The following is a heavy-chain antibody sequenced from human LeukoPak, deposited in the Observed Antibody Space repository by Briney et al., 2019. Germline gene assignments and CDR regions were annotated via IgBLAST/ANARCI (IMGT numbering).Heavy chain of an antibody. CDR2: IDWDDDK. CDR1: GFSLTTSGFC. J-gene: IGHJ6*04. V-gene: IGHV2-70*11. D-gene: IGHD2-21*02. CDR3: AREVTSLDV. Sequence: SGPALVKPTQTLTLTRTFSGFSLTTSGFCVNWIRQPPGKALEWLARIDWDDDKHYNTSLQTRLTISKDTSKNQVVLKMTNMDPVDTGTYYCAREVTSLDVWGKGTTVTVSS.